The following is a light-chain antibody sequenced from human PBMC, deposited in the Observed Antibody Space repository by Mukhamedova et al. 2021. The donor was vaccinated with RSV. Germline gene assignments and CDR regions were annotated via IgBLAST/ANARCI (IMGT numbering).Light chain of an antibody. CDR3: MQGLQTPWT. V-gene: IGKV2-28*01. J-gene: IGKJ1*01. Sequence: GRSPQLLIFVASRRASGVPDRFRGNGSATSFTLEISRVEAEDVGTYYCMQGLQTPWTFGQGTTVDI. CDR2: VAS.